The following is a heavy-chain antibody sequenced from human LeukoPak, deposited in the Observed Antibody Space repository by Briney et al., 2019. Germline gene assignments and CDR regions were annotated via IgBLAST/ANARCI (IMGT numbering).Heavy chain of an antibody. D-gene: IGHD3-3*01. Sequence: GGSRRLSCAASGFTFSNYAMGWVRQAPGEGLEWVSAISSSAGGTYYADSVKGRFTISRNNSKNTLYLQMNSLRAEDTAVYYCAKAVDSWSGYRSYYFDYWGQGTLVTVSS. J-gene: IGHJ4*02. CDR2: ISSSAGGT. V-gene: IGHV3-23*01. CDR3: AKAVDSWSGYRSYYFDY. CDR1: GFTFSNYA.